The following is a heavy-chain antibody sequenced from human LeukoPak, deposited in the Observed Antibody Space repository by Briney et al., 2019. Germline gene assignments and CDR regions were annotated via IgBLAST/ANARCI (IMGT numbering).Heavy chain of an antibody. D-gene: IGHD5-18*01. V-gene: IGHV3-23*01. J-gene: IGHJ6*02. CDR2: ISGSGGST. CDR3: AKDTAMPDYYYGMDV. Sequence: GGSLRLSCAASGFTFSSYAMSWVRQAPGKGLEWVSAISGSGGSTYYADSVKGRFTISRDNSKNTLYLQMNSLRAEDTAVYYCAKDTAMPDYYYGMDVWGQGTTVTVSS. CDR1: GFTFSSYA.